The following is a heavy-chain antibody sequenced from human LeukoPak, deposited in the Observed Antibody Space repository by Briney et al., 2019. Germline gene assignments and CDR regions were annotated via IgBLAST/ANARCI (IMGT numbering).Heavy chain of an antibody. D-gene: IGHD3-9*01. Sequence: SETLSLTCSVSGYDSISTYYWNWIRQPPGKGLEWIGQIFYKGNTNYNPSLESRVTMSVDTSKNQFSLKLSSVTAADTAVYYCARGKGILTGYYSAPYNWFDPWGQGTLVTVSS. CDR3: ARGKGILTGYYSAPYNWFDP. CDR2: IFYKGNT. J-gene: IGHJ5*02. V-gene: IGHV4-59*12. CDR1: GYDSISTYY.